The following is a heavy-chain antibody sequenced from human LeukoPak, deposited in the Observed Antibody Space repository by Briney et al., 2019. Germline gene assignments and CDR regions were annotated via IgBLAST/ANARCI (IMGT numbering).Heavy chain of an antibody. V-gene: IGHV4-4*09. CDR2: IYSSGMT. Sequence: PSETLSLTCTVSGGSITTDCWIWIRQPPGRGLEWIAYIYSSGMTKYNPSLKSRGTISVDPSKNQLSLKLNSVTAADTAVYYCARVILGKLSGSYYNLEHWGQGTLVTVSS. J-gene: IGHJ4*02. D-gene: IGHD3-10*01. CDR3: ARVILGKLSGSYYNLEH. CDR1: GGSITTDC.